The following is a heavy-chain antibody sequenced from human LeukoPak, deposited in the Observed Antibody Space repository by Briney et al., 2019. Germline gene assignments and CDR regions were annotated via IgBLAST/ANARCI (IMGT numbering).Heavy chain of an antibody. CDR2: IFHGGNT. CDR3: ARASDYHDSSGYSGTLGY. Sequence: SGTLSLTCAVSGGSISGSYWWSWVRQPPGKGLEWIGEIFHGGNTNYNPSLESRVTISVDKSKNQFSLKLTSVTAADTAVYYCARASDYHDSSGYSGTLGYWGQGTLVTVSS. V-gene: IGHV4-4*02. CDR1: GGSISGSYW. D-gene: IGHD3-22*01. J-gene: IGHJ4*02.